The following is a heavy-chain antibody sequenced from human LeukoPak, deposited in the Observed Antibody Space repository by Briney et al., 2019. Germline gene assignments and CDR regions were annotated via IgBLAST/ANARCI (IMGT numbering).Heavy chain of an antibody. J-gene: IGHJ4*02. CDR2: IRSKANSYAT. Sequence: EGSLRLSCAASGFTFSGSAMHWVRQASGKGLEWVGRIRSKANSYATAYAASVKGRFTISRDDSKNTAYLQMNSLKTEDTAVYYCTTLSYCSGGSCYDYWGQGTLVTVSS. CDR1: GFTFSGSA. CDR3: TTLSYCSGGSCYDY. D-gene: IGHD2-15*01. V-gene: IGHV3-73*01.